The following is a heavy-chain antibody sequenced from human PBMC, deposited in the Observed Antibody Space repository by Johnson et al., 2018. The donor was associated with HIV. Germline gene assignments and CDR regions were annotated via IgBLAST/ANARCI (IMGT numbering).Heavy chain of an antibody. Sequence: VQLVESGGGLVKPGGSLRLSCAVSGFTFSDYYMSWIRPAPGKGLELVSYISSSGSTKYYADSVRGRFNISRDNAKNSLYLQMNSLSAGDTAVYYCARRVEGRRSANDAFDIWGQGTMVTVSS. J-gene: IGHJ3*02. V-gene: IGHV3-11*04. CDR3: ARRVEGRRSANDAFDI. CDR1: GFTFSDYY. D-gene: IGHD1-1*01. CDR2: ISSSGSTK.